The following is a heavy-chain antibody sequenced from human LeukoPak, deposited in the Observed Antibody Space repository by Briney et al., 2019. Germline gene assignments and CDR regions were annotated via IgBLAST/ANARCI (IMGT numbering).Heavy chain of an antibody. CDR2: IYESGST. D-gene: IGHD2-15*01. CDR3: ARAGTPPYYYYYYMDV. J-gene: IGHJ6*03. Sequence: SETLSLTCTVSGGSISGYYWSWIRQPPGKALEWIGYIYESGSTDYNPSLKSRVTISRDTSKNQVSLKLTSVTTADTAVYYCARAGTPPYYYYYYMDVWGKGTTVTISS. V-gene: IGHV4-59*01. CDR1: GGSISGYY.